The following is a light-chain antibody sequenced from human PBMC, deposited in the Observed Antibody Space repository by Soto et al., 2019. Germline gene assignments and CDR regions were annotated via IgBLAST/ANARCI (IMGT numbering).Light chain of an antibody. CDR3: QQSYSTPLT. CDR1: QSSGTY. Sequence: DIQMTQSPSSLSASVGDRVTITCRVSQSSGTYLNWYQQKPGKAPKLLIYAASSLQSGLPSRFSGSGSGTDFTLTISSLQPEDFATYYCQQSYSTPLTFGGGTKVDIK. V-gene: IGKV1-39*01. CDR2: AAS. J-gene: IGKJ4*01.